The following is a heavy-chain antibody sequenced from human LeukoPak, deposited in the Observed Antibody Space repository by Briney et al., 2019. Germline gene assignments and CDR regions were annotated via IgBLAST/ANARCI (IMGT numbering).Heavy chain of an antibody. CDR3: ARPYSSNVYYYYYMDV. J-gene: IGHJ6*03. CDR2: IRNDGSNK. CDR1: GFAFKNYG. Sequence: GGSLRLSCAASGFAFKNYGMHWVRQAPGKGLEGVAFIRNDGSNKYYADSVKGRFTISRDNSKNRLYVQMNSLRAEDTAVYYCARPYSSNVYYYYYMDVWGKGTTVTISS. V-gene: IGHV3-30*02. D-gene: IGHD6-19*01.